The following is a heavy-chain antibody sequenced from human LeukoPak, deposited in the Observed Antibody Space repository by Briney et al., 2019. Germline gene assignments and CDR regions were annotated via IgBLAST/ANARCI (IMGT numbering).Heavy chain of an antibody. CDR3: ARDVRSGWYYGMDV. V-gene: IGHV4-59*01. D-gene: IGHD6-19*01. J-gene: IGHJ6*02. CDR2: IYYSGGT. Sequence: SETLSLTCAVYGGSFSGYYWSWIRQPPGKGLEWIGYIYYSGGTNYNPSLKSRVTISIDTSKNQFSLKLTSVTAADTAVYYCARDVRSGWYYGMDVWGQGTTVTVSS. CDR1: GGSFSGYY.